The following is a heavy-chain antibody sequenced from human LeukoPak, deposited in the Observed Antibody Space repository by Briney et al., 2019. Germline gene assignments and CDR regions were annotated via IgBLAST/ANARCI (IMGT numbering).Heavy chain of an antibody. Sequence: PSETLSLTCTVSGGSISSGGYYWSWIRQPPGRGLEWIGYIYYSGRTSYNPSLKSRLTMSVDTSKNQFSLKLSSGAAADTAVYYGARGLRYWFDPWGQGTLVTVS. D-gene: IGHD6-19*01. CDR3: ARGLRYWFDP. J-gene: IGHJ5*02. CDR1: GGSISSGGYY. CDR2: IYYSGRT. V-gene: IGHV4-31*03.